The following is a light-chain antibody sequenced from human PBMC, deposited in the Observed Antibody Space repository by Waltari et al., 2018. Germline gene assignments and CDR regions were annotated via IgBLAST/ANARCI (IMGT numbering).Light chain of an antibody. J-gene: IGKJ2*01. Sequence: TITCRASQTISNHLNCYQHKPGQAPRLLIFGVSSLRGGVPSRFRGSGSETDFTLTISGLQPEDLATYYCQHSDGPSPFGQGTKLEIK. CDR3: QHSDGPSP. CDR1: QTISNH. CDR2: GVS. V-gene: IGKV1-39*01.